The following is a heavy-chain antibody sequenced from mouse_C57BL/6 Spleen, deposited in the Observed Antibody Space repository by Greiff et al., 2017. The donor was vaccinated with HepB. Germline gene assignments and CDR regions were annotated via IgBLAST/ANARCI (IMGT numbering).Heavy chain of an antibody. CDR2: IDPNSGGT. V-gene: IGHV1-72*01. CDR3: ARDGYDGPWYFDV. J-gene: IGHJ1*03. Sequence: QVQLKQPGAELVKPGASVKLSCKASGYTFTSYWMHWVKQRPGRGLEWIGRIDPNSGGTKYNEKFKSKATLTVDKPSSTAYLQLSSLTSEDSAVYYCARDGYDGPWYFDVWGTGTTVTVSS. CDR1: GYTFTSYW. D-gene: IGHD2-3*01.